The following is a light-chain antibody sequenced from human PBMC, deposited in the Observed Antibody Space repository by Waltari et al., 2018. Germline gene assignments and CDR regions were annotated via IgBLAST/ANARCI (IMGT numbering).Light chain of an antibody. CDR3: QQYNKWPPGT. CDR2: GAS. V-gene: IGKV3-15*01. J-gene: IGKJ1*01. CDR1: QSVSSD. Sequence: EVVLTQSPATLSVSLGERATLSCRASQSVSSDLAWYPQKPGQAPRLIIQGASIRATGIPARFSGSGSGTEFTLTISSLQSEDSAVYYCQQYNKWPPGTFGQGTKVEIK.